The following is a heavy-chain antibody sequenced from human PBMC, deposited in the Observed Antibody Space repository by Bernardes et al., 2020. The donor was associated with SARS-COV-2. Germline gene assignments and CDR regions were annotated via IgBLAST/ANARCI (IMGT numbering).Heavy chain of an antibody. Sequence: SAKVSCKASGGTFSSYAISWVRQAPGQGLEWMGRIIPIFGTANYAQKFQGRVTITADESTSTAYMELSSLRSEDTAVYYCASSIAVAGTGELDYWGQGTLVTVSS. CDR2: IIPIFGTA. D-gene: IGHD6-19*01. CDR3: ASSIAVAGTGELDY. CDR1: GGTFSSYA. J-gene: IGHJ4*02. V-gene: IGHV1-69*13.